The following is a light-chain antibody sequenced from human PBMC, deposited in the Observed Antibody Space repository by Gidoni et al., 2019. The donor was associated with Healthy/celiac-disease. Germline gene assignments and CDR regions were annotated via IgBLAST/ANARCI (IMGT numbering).Light chain of an antibody. V-gene: IGKV3-20*01. CDR3: QQYGSSPRT. CDR2: GAS. J-gene: IGKJ1*01. Sequence: IVLTQSPGTLSLSPGERATLSCRASQRVSSSYLAWYQQKPGQAPRLLIYGASSRATGIPDRFSGSGSGTDFTLTISRLEPEDFAVYYWQQYGSSPRTFGQGTKVEIK. CDR1: QRVSSSY.